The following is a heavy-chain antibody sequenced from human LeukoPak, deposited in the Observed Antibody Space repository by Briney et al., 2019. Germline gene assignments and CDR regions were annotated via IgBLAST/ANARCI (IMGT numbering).Heavy chain of an antibody. D-gene: IGHD6-6*01. Sequence: SETLSLTCTVSGGSIRSSYYYWGWIRQPPGKGLEWIGSIYDSGSTYYNPSLKSRVTISVDTSKNQFSLKLNSVTAADTAVYYCARDRASSGDYWGQGTLVTVSS. V-gene: IGHV4-39*02. J-gene: IGHJ4*02. CDR3: ARDRASSGDY. CDR1: GGSIRSSYYY. CDR2: IYDSGST.